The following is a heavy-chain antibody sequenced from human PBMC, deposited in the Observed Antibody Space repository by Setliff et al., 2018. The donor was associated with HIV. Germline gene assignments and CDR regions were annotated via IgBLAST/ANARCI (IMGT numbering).Heavy chain of an antibody. CDR3: AKDSRGGFYYFDY. CDR2: ISWNSGSI. J-gene: IGHJ4*02. D-gene: IGHD3-16*01. CDR1: GLTLDYYA. Sequence: PGGSLRLSCAASGLTLDYYAMHWVRQAPGKGLEWVSGISWNSGSIGYADSVKGRFTISRDNAKNSLYLQMNSLRAEDTALYYCAKDSRGGFYYFDYWGQGTLVTVSS. V-gene: IGHV3-9*01.